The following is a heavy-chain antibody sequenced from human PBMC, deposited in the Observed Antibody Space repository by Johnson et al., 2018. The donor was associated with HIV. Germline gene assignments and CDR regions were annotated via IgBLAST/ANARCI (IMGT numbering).Heavy chain of an antibody. V-gene: IGHV3-15*01. CDR3: ARGGLGYQNIHDPFDI. CDR1: GFTFSNAW. CDR2: IKSKTDGGTT. J-gene: IGHJ3*02. Sequence: MQLVESGGGLVQPGGSLRLSCAASGFTFSNAWMSWVRQAPGKGLEWVGRIKSKTDGGTTDYAAPVKGRFTISRDDSKNTLYLQMNSLKTEDTALYYCARGGLGYQNIHDPFDIWGQGTMVTVSS. D-gene: IGHD2-2*01.